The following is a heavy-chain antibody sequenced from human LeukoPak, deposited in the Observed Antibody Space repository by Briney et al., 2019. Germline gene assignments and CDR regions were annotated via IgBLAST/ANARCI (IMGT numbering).Heavy chain of an antibody. Sequence: SVKVSCKASGGTFSSYAISWVRQAPGQGLEWMGGIIPIFGTANYAQKFQGRVTITADESTSTAYMELSSLRSEDTAVYYCARGGEVPAANWFDPWGQGTLVTVSS. CDR1: GGTFSSYA. CDR2: IIPIFGTA. D-gene: IGHD2-2*01. CDR3: ARGGEVPAANWFDP. V-gene: IGHV1-69*01. J-gene: IGHJ5*02.